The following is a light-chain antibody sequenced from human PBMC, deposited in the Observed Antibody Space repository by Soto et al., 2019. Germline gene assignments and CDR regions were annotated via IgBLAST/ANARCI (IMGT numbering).Light chain of an antibody. CDR3: QQYGSSPL. J-gene: IGKJ2*01. V-gene: IGKV3-20*01. CDR2: GAS. CDR1: QSVSSSY. Sequence: EIVLTQSPGTLSLSPGERATLSCRASQSVSSSYSAWYQQKPGQPPRLLIYGASSRATGIPDRFSGSGSGTDFTLTISRLEPEDFAVYYCQQYGSSPLFGQGTKLEIK.